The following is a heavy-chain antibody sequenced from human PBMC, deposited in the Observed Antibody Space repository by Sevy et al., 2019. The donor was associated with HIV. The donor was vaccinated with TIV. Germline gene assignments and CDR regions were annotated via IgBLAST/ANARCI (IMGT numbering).Heavy chain of an antibody. CDR3: AGWGGGAFHI. Sequence: PSETLSLTCGVSGDSISTSGYSWSWIRQPPGKGLEWIGYMYYSGSHFSDPSLQSRVTISFDTSKMQLSLKLTSMTAADTAVYYCAGWGGGAFHIWGQGTMVTVSS. D-gene: IGHD7-27*01. V-gene: IGHV4-30-2*01. CDR2: MYYSGSH. CDR1: GDSISTSGYS. J-gene: IGHJ3*02.